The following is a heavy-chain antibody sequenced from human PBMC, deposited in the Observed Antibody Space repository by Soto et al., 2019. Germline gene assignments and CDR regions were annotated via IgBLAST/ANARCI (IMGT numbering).Heavy chain of an antibody. CDR2: INHSGNT. CDR1: GGSFSGYY. J-gene: IGHJ6*02. V-gene: IGHV4-34*01. CDR3: ARDPRFRYGMDV. Sequence: SETLSLTCAVYGGSFSGYYGSWIRQSPGKGLEWIGEINHSGNTNYNPSLKSRVTMSVDTSKSQFSLKLSSVTAADTAVYYCARDPRFRYGMDVWGRGTTVTVSS. D-gene: IGHD3-10*01.